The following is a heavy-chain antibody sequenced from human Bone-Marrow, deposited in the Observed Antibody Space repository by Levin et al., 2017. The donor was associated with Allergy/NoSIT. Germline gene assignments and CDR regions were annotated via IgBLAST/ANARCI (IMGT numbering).Heavy chain of an antibody. CDR3: ARASVAAAHAY. V-gene: IGHV4-59*01. Sequence: SETLSLSCTVSGDSISSDYWSWIRQSPGKGLEWIGYTYYTGSTNYNPSLRSRVTISVDTSKKQFYLKMTSVTAADTAIYYCARASVAAAHAYWGRGTLVTVSS. CDR1: GDSISSDY. D-gene: IGHD6-13*01. CDR2: TYYTGST. J-gene: IGHJ4*02.